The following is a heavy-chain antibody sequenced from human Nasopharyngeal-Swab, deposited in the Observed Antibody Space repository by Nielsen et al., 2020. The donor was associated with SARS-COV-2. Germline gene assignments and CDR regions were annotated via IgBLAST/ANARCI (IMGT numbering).Heavy chain of an antibody. J-gene: IGHJ4*02. CDR1: GASISSRNNY. CDR2: IFSSGST. V-gene: IGHV4-39*07. CDR3: ARDESGDYLGLPFDH. Sequence: SETLSLTCVVSGASISSRNNYWGWIRQSPGKGLEWIGTIFSSGSTYNPSLKGRVTMSVDTSKNQFSLKLTSVTAADTAVYYCARDESGDYLGLPFDHWGRGTLVTVSS. D-gene: IGHD4-17*01.